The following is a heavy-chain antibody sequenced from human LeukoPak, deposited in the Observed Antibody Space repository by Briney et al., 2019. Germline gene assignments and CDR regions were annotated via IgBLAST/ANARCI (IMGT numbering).Heavy chain of an antibody. V-gene: IGHV4-39*07. CDR2: IYHSGST. CDR1: GGSISSSSYY. D-gene: IGHD4-17*01. J-gene: IGHJ5*02. CDR3: ARLILVVHDYGDYVRNNWFDP. Sequence: PSETLSLTCTVSGGSISSSSYYWGWICQPPGKGLEWIGSIYHSGSTYYNPSLKSRVTISVDTSKNQFSLKLSSVTAADTAVYYCARLILVVHDYGDYVRNNWFDPWGQGTLVTVSS.